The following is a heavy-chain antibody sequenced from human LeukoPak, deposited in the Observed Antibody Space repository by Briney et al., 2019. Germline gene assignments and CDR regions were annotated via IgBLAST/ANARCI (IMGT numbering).Heavy chain of an antibody. CDR1: GGSISSYY. CDR3: ARGTESLEDAFDI. Sequence: PSETLSLTCTVSGGSISSYYWSWIRQPPGKGLEWIGYVYYSGSTNYNPSLKSRVTISVDTSKNQFSLKLTSVTAADTAVYYCARGTESLEDAFDIWGQGTMVTVSS. J-gene: IGHJ3*02. CDR2: VYYSGST. D-gene: IGHD3-3*01. V-gene: IGHV4-59*01.